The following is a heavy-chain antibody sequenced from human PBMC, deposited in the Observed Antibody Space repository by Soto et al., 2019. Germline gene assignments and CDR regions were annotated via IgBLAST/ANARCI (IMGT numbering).Heavy chain of an antibody. D-gene: IGHD3-10*01. Sequence: XVKVSCKASGHIFTSNAIHWVRQAPGQRLEWMGWMNAATGTTEFSQKFQGRVTVTRDTSASIAYMELSSLRSEETAIYYCARGDHSGSYRFDYWGQGTLVTVSS. CDR3: ARGDHSGSYRFDY. J-gene: IGHJ4*02. CDR2: MNAATGTT. CDR1: GHIFTSNA. V-gene: IGHV1-3*01.